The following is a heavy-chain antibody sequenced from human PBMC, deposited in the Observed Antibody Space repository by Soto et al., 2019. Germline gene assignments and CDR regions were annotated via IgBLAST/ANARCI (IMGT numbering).Heavy chain of an antibody. CDR2: INQDGSEE. Sequence: EVQLVESGGGLVQPGGSLRLSCAASGFTFSVFSMSWVRQTPGKGLEWVASINQDGSEEDYVGSVRGRFTISRDNAKTSLYLQLNSRRADDTALYFSVTGRSSSAFWGPGTLVTVSS. CDR1: GFTFSVFS. V-gene: IGHV3-7*01. J-gene: IGHJ4*02. D-gene: IGHD6-6*01. CDR3: VTGRSSSAF.